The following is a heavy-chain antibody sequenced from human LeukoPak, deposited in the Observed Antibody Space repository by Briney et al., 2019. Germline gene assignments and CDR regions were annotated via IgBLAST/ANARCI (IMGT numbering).Heavy chain of an antibody. V-gene: IGHV5-51*01. CDR2: IYPSDSYT. D-gene: IGHD3-22*01. CDR1: GYRFSSYW. J-gene: IGHJ4*02. Sequence: GESLKISCKASGYRFSSYWIVWVRQMPGKGLEWMGSIYPSDSYTRYSPSFQGQVTISADKSISTAYLQWSSLKASDTAMYYCARSPRYYYDSSGYYADYWGQGTLVTVSS. CDR3: ARSPRYYYDSSGYYADY.